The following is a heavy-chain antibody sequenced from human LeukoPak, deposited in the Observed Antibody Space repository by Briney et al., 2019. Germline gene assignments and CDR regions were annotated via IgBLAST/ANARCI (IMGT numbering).Heavy chain of an antibody. CDR3: ARVGCLSSTSCSSYYWYFDL. CDR1: GGTFNSYT. CDR2: IIPILGIA. Sequence: SVKVSCKASGGTFNSYTISWVRQAPGQGLEWMGRIIPILGIANYAQKFQGRVTITADKSTSTAYMELSSLRSEDTAVYYCARVGCLSSTSCSSYYWYFDLWGRGTLVTVSS. D-gene: IGHD2-2*01. V-gene: IGHV1-69*02. J-gene: IGHJ2*01.